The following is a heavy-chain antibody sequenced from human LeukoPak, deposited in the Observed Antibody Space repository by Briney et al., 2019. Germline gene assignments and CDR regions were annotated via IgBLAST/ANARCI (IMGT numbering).Heavy chain of an antibody. V-gene: IGHV4-59*01. Sequence: SETLSLTCTVSGGSISSYYWSWIRQPPGKGLEWIGNIYYSGSTNYNPSLKSRVTISVDTSKNQFSLKLSSVTAADTAVYYCARTSLGYCSSTSCYNAFDIWGQGTMVTVSS. CDR1: GGSISSYY. CDR3: ARTSLGYCSSTSCYNAFDI. D-gene: IGHD2-2*02. CDR2: IYYSGST. J-gene: IGHJ3*02.